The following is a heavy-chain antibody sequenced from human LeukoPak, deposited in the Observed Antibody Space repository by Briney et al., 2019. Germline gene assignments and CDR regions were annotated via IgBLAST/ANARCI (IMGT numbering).Heavy chain of an antibody. J-gene: IGHJ4*02. D-gene: IGHD1-1*01. V-gene: IGHV1-8*03. CDR3: ARVVGWNDIDY. CDR2: MNPNSGNT. CDR1: GYTFTSYD. Sequence: AASVKVSCKASGYTFTSYDINWVRQATGQGLEWMGWMNPNSGNTGYAQKFQGRVTITRNTSISTAYMELSSLRSEDTAVYYCARVVGWNDIDYWGQGTLVTVSS.